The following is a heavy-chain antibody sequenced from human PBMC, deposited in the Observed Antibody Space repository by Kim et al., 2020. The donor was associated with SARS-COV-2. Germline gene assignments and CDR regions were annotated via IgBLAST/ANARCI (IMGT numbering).Heavy chain of an antibody. D-gene: IGHD1-26*01. CDR1: GGTFSSYA. CDR3: ARDLGGSYYTAGYFDY. Sequence: SVKVSCKASGGTFSSYAISWVRQAPGQGLEWMGGIIPIFGTANYAQKFQGRVTITADESTSTAYMELSSLRSEDTAVYYCARDLGGSYYTAGYFDYWGQGTLVTVSS. CDR2: IIPIFGTA. V-gene: IGHV1-69*13. J-gene: IGHJ4*02.